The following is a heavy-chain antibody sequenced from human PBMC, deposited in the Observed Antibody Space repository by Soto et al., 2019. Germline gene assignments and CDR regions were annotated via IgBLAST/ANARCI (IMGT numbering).Heavy chain of an antibody. CDR3: ARDSGGYSYGYFSLRFDY. Sequence: EASVKVSCKASGGTFSSYAISWVRQAPGQGLEWMGGIIPIFGTANYAQKSQGRVTITADESTSTAYMELSSLRSEDTAVYYCARDSGGYSYGYFSLRFDYWGQGTLVTVSS. CDR2: IIPIFGTA. D-gene: IGHD5-18*01. J-gene: IGHJ4*02. CDR1: GGTFSSYA. V-gene: IGHV1-69*13.